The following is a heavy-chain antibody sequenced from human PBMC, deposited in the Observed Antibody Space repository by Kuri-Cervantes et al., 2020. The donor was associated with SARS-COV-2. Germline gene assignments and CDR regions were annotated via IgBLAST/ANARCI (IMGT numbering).Heavy chain of an antibody. Sequence: AEILSLTVTVSGGSISSSSYYWCWIRQRPGQGREWIGSIYYSGSTYYNPSHKSRVTISVDTSKNQFTLKLSSVTAEDTAVYYCARQMMSSITIFGVVITRNWFDPWGQGTLVTVSS. V-gene: IGHV4-39*01. CDR2: IYYSGST. CDR1: GGSISSSSYY. D-gene: IGHD3-3*01. J-gene: IGHJ5*02. CDR3: ARQMMSSITIFGVVITRNWFDP.